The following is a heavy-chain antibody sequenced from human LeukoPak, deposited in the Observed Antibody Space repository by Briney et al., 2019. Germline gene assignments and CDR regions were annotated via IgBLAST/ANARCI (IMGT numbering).Heavy chain of an antibody. CDR2: ISSSSSYI. J-gene: IGHJ4*02. Sequence: GGSLRLSCAASGFTFSSYSMNWVRQAPGKGLEWVSSISSSSSYIYYADSVKGRFTISRDNAKNSLYLQMNSLRAEDTAVYYCARDGMYYDFWSGPTDYWGQGTLVTVSS. CDR3: ARDGMYYDFWSGPTDY. D-gene: IGHD3-3*01. CDR1: GFTFSSYS. V-gene: IGHV3-21*01.